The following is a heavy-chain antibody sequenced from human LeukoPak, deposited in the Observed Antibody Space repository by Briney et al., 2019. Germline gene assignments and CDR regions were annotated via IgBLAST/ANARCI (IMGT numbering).Heavy chain of an antibody. CDR1: GFTFSSYW. J-gene: IGHJ4*02. Sequence: GGSLRLSCAASGFTFSSYWMSWVRQAPGKGLEWVANIKQDGSEKYYVDSVKGRFTISRDNAKNSLYLQMNSLRAEDTALYYCARGLHYYDSSGYYYGFDYWGQGTLVTVSS. CDR2: IKQDGSEK. V-gene: IGHV3-7*03. D-gene: IGHD3-22*01. CDR3: ARGLHYYDSSGYYYGFDY.